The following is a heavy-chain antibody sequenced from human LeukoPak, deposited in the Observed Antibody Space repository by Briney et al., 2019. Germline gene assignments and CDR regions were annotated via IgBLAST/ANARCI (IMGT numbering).Heavy chain of an antibody. D-gene: IGHD6-13*01. CDR1: GDSISSSTYY. CDR3: ASDKGYSNNYFDY. J-gene: IGHJ4*02. CDR2: IYYSGST. V-gene: IGHV4-39*02. Sequence: KPSETLSLTCTVSGDSISSSTYYWGWIRQPPGKGLAYIGSIYYSGSTYYNPSLKSRVTISVDTSKNQFSLKLSSMTAADTAVYYCASDKGYSNNYFDYWGQGTLVTVSS.